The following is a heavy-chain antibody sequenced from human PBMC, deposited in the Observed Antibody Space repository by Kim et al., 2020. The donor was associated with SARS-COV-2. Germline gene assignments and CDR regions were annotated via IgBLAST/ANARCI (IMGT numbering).Heavy chain of an antibody. CDR1: GFTFGDYA. CDR3: TRNPNFPPDAFDI. V-gene: IGHV3-49*04. Sequence: GGSLRLSCTASGFTFGDYAMSWVRQAPGKGLEWVGFIRSKAYGGTTEYAASVKVRFTISRDDSKSIAYLQMNSLKTEDTAVYYCTRNPNFPPDAFDIWGQGTMVTVSS. CDR2: IRSKAYGGTT. J-gene: IGHJ3*02.